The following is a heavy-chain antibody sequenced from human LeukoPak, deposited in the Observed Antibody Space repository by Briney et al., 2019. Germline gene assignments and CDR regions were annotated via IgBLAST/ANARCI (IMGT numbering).Heavy chain of an antibody. CDR1: GFTFSTYA. J-gene: IGHJ4*02. CDR2: ISASGGGK. CDR3: AKDNADYPIYYFDS. Sequence: PGGSLRLSCAASGFTFSTYAMNWVRQAPGKGLEWVSGISASGGGKFYADSVKGRFTISRDKPKSTVSLQMNSLRAEDAAVYYCAKDNADYPIYYFDSWGQGILVTVSS. D-gene: IGHD3-16*01. V-gene: IGHV3-23*01.